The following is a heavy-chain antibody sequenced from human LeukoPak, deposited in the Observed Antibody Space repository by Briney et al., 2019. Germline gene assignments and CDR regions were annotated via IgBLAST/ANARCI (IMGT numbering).Heavy chain of an antibody. Sequence: SETLSLTCAVYGGSFSGYYSSWIRQPPGKGLEWIGEINHSGSTNYNPSLKSRVTISVDTSKNQFSLKLSSVTAADTAVYYCARGRLDYWGQGTLVTVSS. J-gene: IGHJ4*02. CDR2: INHSGST. V-gene: IGHV4-34*01. CDR1: GGSFSGYY. CDR3: ARGRLDY.